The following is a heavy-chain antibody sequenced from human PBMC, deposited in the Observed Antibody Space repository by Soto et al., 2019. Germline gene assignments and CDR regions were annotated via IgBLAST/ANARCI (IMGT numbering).Heavy chain of an antibody. CDR2: INPNNGNT. Sequence: ASVKVSCKASGYTFTGYYMHWVRQAPGQGLEWMGWINPNNGNTNYAQKLQGRVTMTTDTSTSTAYMELSSLRSDDTAVNYCAGFTFLGVFIQTINYGGQETLFTFS. CDR1: GYTFTGYY. CDR3: AGFTFLGVFIQTINY. D-gene: IGHD3-3*01. V-gene: IGHV1-2*02. J-gene: IGHJ4*02.